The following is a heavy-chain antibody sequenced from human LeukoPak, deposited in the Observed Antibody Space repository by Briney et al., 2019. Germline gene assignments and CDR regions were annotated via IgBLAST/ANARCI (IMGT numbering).Heavy chain of an antibody. D-gene: IGHD3-10*01. J-gene: IGHJ4*02. CDR1: GGSISSSNYY. Sequence: SETLSLTRTVSGGSISSSNYYWGWIRQPPGKGLEWIGNVYYSGSTYYNPSLKSRVAISVDTSKNQFSLKLSSVTAADTAVYYCARGLYGSGSVYFDYWGQGTLVTVSS. CDR2: VYYSGST. CDR3: ARGLYGSGSVYFDY. V-gene: IGHV4-39*07.